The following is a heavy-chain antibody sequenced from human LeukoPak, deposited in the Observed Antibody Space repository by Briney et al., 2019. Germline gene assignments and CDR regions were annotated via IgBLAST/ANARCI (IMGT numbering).Heavy chain of an antibody. CDR2: IKQDGSEK. CDR1: GFTFSSYW. D-gene: IGHD3-10*01. Sequence: GGSLRLSCAASGFTFSSYWMSWVRQAPGKGLEWVVNIKQDGSEKYYVDSVKGRFTISRDNAKNSLYLQMNSLRAEDTAVYYCARDLGVRGVYIDYWGQGTLVTVSS. CDR3: ARDLGVRGVYIDY. V-gene: IGHV3-7*03. J-gene: IGHJ4*02.